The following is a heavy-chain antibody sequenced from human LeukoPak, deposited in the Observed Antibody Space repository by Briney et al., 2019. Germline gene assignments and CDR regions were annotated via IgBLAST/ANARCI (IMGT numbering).Heavy chain of an antibody. CDR1: GFTVSSNY. Sequence: GGSLRLSCAASGFTVSSNYMSWVRQAPGKGLEWVSVIYSGGRTYYADSVKGRFTISRDNSENTLYLQMNRLRADDTAIYYCAKSTWFDYFDYWGQGTLVTVSS. V-gene: IGHV3-53*01. CDR3: AKSTWFDYFDY. CDR2: IYSGGRT. J-gene: IGHJ4*02. D-gene: IGHD3-9*01.